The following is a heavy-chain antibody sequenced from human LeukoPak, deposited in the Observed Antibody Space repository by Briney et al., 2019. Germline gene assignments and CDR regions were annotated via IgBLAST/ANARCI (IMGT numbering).Heavy chain of an antibody. CDR2: IIPIFGTA. CDR1: GGTFSSYA. V-gene: IGHV1-69*13. D-gene: IGHD3-3*01. Sequence: GASVKVSCKASGGTFSSYAISWVRQAPGQGLEWMGGIIPIFGTANYAQKFQGRVTITADGSTSTAYMELSSLRAEDTAVYYCARGRHWSGYYKAFDYWGQGTLVTVSS. CDR3: ARGRHWSGYYKAFDY. J-gene: IGHJ4*02.